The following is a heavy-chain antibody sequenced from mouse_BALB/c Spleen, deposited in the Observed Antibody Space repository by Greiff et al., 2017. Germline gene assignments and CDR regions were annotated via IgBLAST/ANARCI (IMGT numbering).Heavy chain of an antibody. V-gene: IGHV1S29*02. D-gene: IGHD1-1*01. J-gene: IGHJ3*01. CDR3: ARSGPLLRSAWFAY. CDR2: IYPYNGGT. CDR1: GYTFTDYN. Sequence: EVQLQQSGPELVKPGASVKISCKASGYTFTDYNMHWVKQSHGKSLEWIGYIYPYNGGTGYNQKFKSKATLTVDNSSSTAYMELRSLTSEDSAVYYCARSGPLLRSAWFAYWGQGTLVTVSA.